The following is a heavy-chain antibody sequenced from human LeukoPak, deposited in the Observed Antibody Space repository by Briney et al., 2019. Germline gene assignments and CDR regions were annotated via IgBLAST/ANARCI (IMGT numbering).Heavy chain of an antibody. J-gene: IGHJ4*02. CDR3: AKGRMVRESTPFDY. Sequence: PGGSLRLSCAASGFTFSSYGMSWVRQAPGKGLEWVSAISGSGGSTYYADSVKGRFTISRDNSKNTLYLQMNSLRAEDTAVYYCAKGRMVRESTPFDYWGQGTLVTVSS. D-gene: IGHD3-10*01. CDR1: GFTFSSYG. CDR2: ISGSGGST. V-gene: IGHV3-23*01.